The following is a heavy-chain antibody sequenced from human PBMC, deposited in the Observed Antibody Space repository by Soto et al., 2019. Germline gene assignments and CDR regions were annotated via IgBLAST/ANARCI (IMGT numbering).Heavy chain of an antibody. CDR2: IKQDGSEK. CDR3: ASKSYGRFDP. CDR1: GFTLSSYW. V-gene: IGHV3-7*01. D-gene: IGHD1-1*01. Sequence: EVQLVESGGGLVQPGGSLRLSCAASGFTLSSYWMSWVRQAPGKGLEWVANIKQDGSEKYYVDSVKGRFTISRDNAKNSLYLQMSSLRAEDTAVYYCASKSYGRFDPWGQGTLVTVSS. J-gene: IGHJ5*02.